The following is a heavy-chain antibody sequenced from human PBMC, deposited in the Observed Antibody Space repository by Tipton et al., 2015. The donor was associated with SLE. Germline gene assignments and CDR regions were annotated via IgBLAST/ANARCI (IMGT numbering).Heavy chain of an antibody. CDR2: IYTSGGT. D-gene: IGHD5-24*01. V-gene: IGHV4-61*02. CDR3: ARLEVQEMGYYYYYMDV. Sequence: TLSLTCTVSGGSISSGSYYWSWIRQPAGKGLEWIGRIYTSGGTNYNPSLKSRVTISVDTSKNQFSLKLSSVTAADTAVYYCARLEVQEMGYYYYYMDVWGKGTTVTVSS. J-gene: IGHJ6*03. CDR1: GGSISSGSYY.